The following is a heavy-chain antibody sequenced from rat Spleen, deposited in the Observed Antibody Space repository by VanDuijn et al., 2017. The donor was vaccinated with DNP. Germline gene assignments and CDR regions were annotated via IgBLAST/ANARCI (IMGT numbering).Heavy chain of an antibody. V-gene: IGHV3-1*01. D-gene: IGHD1-9*01. J-gene: IGHJ2*01. Sequence: EVQLQESGPGLVKPSQSLSLTCSVTGSSITSTFWGWIRKFPGNKMEWIGHISYMGSTSYHPSLKRRISITRDTSKNQFFLQLNSVTTEDTDTYYCTRDLYHGYTYDVFDYWGQGVMVTVSS. CDR2: ISYMGST. CDR3: TRDLYHGYTYDVFDY. CDR1: GSSITSTF.